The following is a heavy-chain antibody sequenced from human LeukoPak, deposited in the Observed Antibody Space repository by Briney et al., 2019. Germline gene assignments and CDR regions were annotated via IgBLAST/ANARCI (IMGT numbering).Heavy chain of an antibody. CDR2: IYYSGST. CDR3: ARGAQYYDSSGYYY. J-gene: IGHJ4*02. CDR1: GGSISSYY. D-gene: IGHD3-22*01. V-gene: IGHV4-59*12. Sequence: SETLSLTCTVSGGSISSYYWSWIRQPPGKGLEWIGYIYYSGSTYYNPSLKSRVTISVDTSKNQFSLKLSSVTAADTAVYYCARGAQYYDSSGYYYWGQGTLVTVSS.